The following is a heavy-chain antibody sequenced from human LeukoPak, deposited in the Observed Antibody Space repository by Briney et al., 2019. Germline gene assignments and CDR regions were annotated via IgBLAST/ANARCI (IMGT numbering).Heavy chain of an antibody. CDR2: LLPNDGGT. Sequence: ASVKVSCKAAGYTFTSYHMHWVRQAPGQGLEWMGILLPNDGGTIHGQKFRGRVTVTRDTSTSTVYMELSSLRSDDTAVYYCAREAMGAPDYWGQGALVTVSS. J-gene: IGHJ4*02. V-gene: IGHV1-46*01. D-gene: IGHD1-26*01. CDR1: GYTFTSYH. CDR3: AREAMGAPDY.